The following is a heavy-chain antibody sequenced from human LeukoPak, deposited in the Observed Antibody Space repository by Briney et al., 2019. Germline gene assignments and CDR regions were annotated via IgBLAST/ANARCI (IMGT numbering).Heavy chain of an antibody. V-gene: IGHV1-2*02. D-gene: IGHD6-13*01. J-gene: IGHJ4*02. CDR3: ALGGGYSSSWKKGYFDY. CDR1: GCTFTGYY. Sequence: ASVKVSCKASGCTFTGYYMHWVRQAPGQGLEWMGWINPNSGGTNYAQKFQGRVTMTRDTSISTAYMELSRLRSDDTAVYYCALGGGYSSSWKKGYFDYWGQGTLVTVSS. CDR2: INPNSGGT.